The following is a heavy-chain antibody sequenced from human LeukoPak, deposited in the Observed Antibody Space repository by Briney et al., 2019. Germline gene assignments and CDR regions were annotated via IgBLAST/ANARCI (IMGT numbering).Heavy chain of an antibody. Sequence: GGSLRLSCAASGLTFSSYAMHWVRQAPGKGLEWVAVISYDGSNKYYADSVKGRFTISRDNSKNTLYLQMNSLRAEDTAVYYCARSYDILTGYYHDYWGQGTLVTVSS. V-gene: IGHV3-30-3*01. J-gene: IGHJ4*02. CDR2: ISYDGSNK. CDR3: ARSYDILTGYYHDY. D-gene: IGHD3-9*01. CDR1: GLTFSSYA.